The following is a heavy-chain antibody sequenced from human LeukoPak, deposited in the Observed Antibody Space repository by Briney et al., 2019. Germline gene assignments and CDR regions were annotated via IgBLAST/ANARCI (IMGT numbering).Heavy chain of an antibody. J-gene: IGHJ4*02. CDR2: IYYTGST. CDR1: GGSISSYY. D-gene: IGHD6-13*01. Sequence: SETLSLTCAGSGGSISSYYWSWIRQPPGKGLEWIGYIYYTGSTSYNPSLKSRVTISVDTSKNQFSLKLSSVTAADTAVYYCARHGTAAGFYYFDYWGQGTLVTVSS. CDR3: ARHGTAAGFYYFDY. V-gene: IGHV4-59*08.